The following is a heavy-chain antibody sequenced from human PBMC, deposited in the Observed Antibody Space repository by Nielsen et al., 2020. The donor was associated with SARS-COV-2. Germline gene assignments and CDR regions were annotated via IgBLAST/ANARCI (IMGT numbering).Heavy chain of an antibody. CDR3: VRGPDSSSWFDP. D-gene: IGHD6-13*01. Sequence: GGSLRLSCAASGFTFSGYSMNWVRQAPGKGLEWVSSISSSSVYIYYADSVKGRFTISRDNAKNSLFLQMNSLRAEDTAVYYCVRGPDSSSWFDPWGQGTLVTVSS. J-gene: IGHJ5*02. V-gene: IGHV3-21*06. CDR2: ISSSSVYI. CDR1: GFTFSGYS.